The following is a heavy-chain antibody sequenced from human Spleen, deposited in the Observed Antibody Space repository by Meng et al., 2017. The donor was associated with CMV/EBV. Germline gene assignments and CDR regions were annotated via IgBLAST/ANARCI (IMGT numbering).Heavy chain of an antibody. CDR1: GDSITSTSYF. CDR2: ISYGGRT. D-gene: IGHD3-3*01. V-gene: IGHV4-39*06. J-gene: IGHJ6*02. Sequence: GPLRLSCTVSGDSITSTSYFWDWVRQPPGKGLEWIGSISYGGRTYYNSSLKSRVTISVDTSKNQFTLKLRSVTAADTAVYYCAKIFPSAYYKYAMDVWGQGTTVTVSS. CDR3: AKIFPSAYYKYAMDV.